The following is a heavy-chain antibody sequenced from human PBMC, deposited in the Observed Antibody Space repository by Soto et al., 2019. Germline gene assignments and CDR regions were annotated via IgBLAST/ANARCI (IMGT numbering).Heavy chain of an antibody. V-gene: IGHV3-48*04. CDR3: ARDSGNGDLSDY. D-gene: IGHD7-27*01. CDR1: GFTFSSYS. CDR2: ISSSSTI. Sequence: GGSLRLSCAASGFTFSSYSMNWVRQAPGKGLEWVSYISSSSTIYYADSVKGRFTISRDNAKNSLYLQMNSLRAEDTAVYYCARDSGNGDLSDYWGQGTLVTVSS. J-gene: IGHJ4*02.